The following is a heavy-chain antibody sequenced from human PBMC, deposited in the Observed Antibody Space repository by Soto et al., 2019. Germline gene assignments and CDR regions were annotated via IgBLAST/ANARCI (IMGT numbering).Heavy chain of an antibody. J-gene: IGHJ4*02. V-gene: IGHV3-7*03. CDR3: ARGTSHYNYVHVWY. Sequence: EVRLVESGGGVVQSGGSLRLSCEASGFTFGSYWMSWVRQAPGKALECVANIKQDGREKYYVESVKGRFTISRDNAKSTLYLQMDSLGAEDTAIYYCARGTSHYNYVHVWYWGQGTLVTVSS. D-gene: IGHD3-16*01. CDR1: GFTFGSYW. CDR2: IKQDGREK.